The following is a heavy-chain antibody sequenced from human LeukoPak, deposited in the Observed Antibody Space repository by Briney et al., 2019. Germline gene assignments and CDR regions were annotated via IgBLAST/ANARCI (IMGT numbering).Heavy chain of an antibody. D-gene: IGHD5-12*01. Sequence: PSETLSLTCTVSGGSVSSGCYYWSWLRQPPGKGLEWNGYIYYSGSTNYNPSLKSRVTISVDTSKNQFSLKLSSVTAADTAVYYCARDGGGYSGYEENAFDIWGQGTMVTVSS. J-gene: IGHJ3*02. CDR3: ARDGGGYSGYEENAFDI. CDR2: IYYSGST. CDR1: GGSVSSGCYY. V-gene: IGHV4-61*01.